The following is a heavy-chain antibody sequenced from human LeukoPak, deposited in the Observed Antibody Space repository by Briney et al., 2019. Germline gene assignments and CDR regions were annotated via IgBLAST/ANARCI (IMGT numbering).Heavy chain of an antibody. CDR1: GFTFSSYA. V-gene: IGHV3-64*01. CDR3: ARDGGTKGGYYFYFDY. J-gene: IGHJ4*02. CDR2: ISSNGGST. D-gene: IGHD3-22*01. Sequence: GGSLRLSCAASGFTFSSYAMHWVRQAPGKGLEYVSAISSNGGSTYYANSVEGRFTISRDNSKNTLYLQMGSLRAEDMAVYYCARDGGTKGGYYFYFDYWGQGTLVTVSS.